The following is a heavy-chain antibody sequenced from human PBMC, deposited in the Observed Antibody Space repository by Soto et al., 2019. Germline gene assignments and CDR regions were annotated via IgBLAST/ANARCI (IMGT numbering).Heavy chain of an antibody. J-gene: IGHJ6*02. CDR3: ARDPSSPYYGMDV. CDR2: IIPMFGTA. Sequence: SVKVSCKAPGGTFSTYAISWVRQAPGQGLEWMGGIIPMFGTANYAQRFQDRVTITADESTNTVYMELSSLRSEDTAVYYCARDPSSPYYGMDVWGQGTPVTVSS. CDR1: GGTFSTYA. V-gene: IGHV1-69*13.